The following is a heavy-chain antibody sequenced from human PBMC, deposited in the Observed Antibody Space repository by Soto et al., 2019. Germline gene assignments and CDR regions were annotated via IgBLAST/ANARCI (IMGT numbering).Heavy chain of an antibody. V-gene: IGHV3-48*02. Sequence: EVQLVESGGGLVQPGGSLRLSCAASGFTFSSYSMNWVRQAPGKGLEWVSYISSSSSTIYYADSVKGRFTISRDNAKNSLYLQMNSLRDEDTAVYYCARADYYDSSGYLIAPLFFDYWGQGTLVTVSS. CDR3: ARADYYDSSGYLIAPLFFDY. D-gene: IGHD3-22*01. CDR1: GFTFSSYS. J-gene: IGHJ4*02. CDR2: ISSSSSTI.